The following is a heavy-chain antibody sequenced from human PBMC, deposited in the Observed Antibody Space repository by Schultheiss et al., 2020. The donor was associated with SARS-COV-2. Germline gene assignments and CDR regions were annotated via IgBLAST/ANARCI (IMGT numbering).Heavy chain of an antibody. J-gene: IGHJ6*03. CDR1: GYTFTDYY. V-gene: IGHV1-2*04. Sequence: ASVKVSCKASGYTFTDYYMHWVRQAPGQGLEWMGWINPNSGGTNYAQKFQGWVTMTRDTSISTAYMELSRLRSDDTAVYYCARARNYGSGRTGYYYYMDVWGKGTTVTVSS. CDR2: INPNSGGT. CDR3: ARARNYGSGRTGYYYYMDV. D-gene: IGHD3-10*01.